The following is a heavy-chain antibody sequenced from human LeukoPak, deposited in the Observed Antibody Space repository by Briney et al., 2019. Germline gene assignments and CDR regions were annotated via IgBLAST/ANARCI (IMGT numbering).Heavy chain of an antibody. V-gene: IGHV5-51*01. Sequence: GESLKISCKSDGYSFTGYWIGWVRQMPGKGLEWMGIIYPGDSDTRYSPSFQGQVTISADKSISTAYLQWSSLKASDSAMYYCARQGWLQYPHYWGQGTLVTVSS. J-gene: IGHJ4*02. CDR1: GYSFTGYW. CDR2: IYPGDSDT. CDR3: ARQGWLQYPHY. D-gene: IGHD5-24*01.